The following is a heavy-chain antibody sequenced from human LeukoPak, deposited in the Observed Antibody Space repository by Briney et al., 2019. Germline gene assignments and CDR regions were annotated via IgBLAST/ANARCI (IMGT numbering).Heavy chain of an antibody. V-gene: IGHV4-30-2*01. CDR1: GGSISSGDYS. J-gene: IGHJ2*01. D-gene: IGHD4-23*01. CDR3: ARQFGIDYGGNSEFDL. Sequence: SETLSLTCAVSGGSISSGDYSWSWIRQPPGTGLEWIGYIYHSGSTYYNPSLKSRVTISVDRSKNQFSLKLSSVTAADTAMYYCARQFGIDYGGNSEFDLWGRGTLVTVSS. CDR2: IYHSGST.